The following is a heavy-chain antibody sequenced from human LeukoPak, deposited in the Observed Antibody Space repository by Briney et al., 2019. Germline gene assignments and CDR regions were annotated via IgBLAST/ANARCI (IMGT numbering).Heavy chain of an antibody. J-gene: IGHJ6*04. Sequence: TGESLQISCKGSGYRFTSYWISWVRQMPGKGLEWMGRIDPSDSYTNYSPSFQGHVTISADKSISTAYLQWSSLKTSDTAMYYCARLRGPSRWYDILTAHTENYYYGMDVWGKGTTVTVSS. D-gene: IGHD3-9*01. V-gene: IGHV5-10-1*01. CDR1: GYRFTSYW. CDR2: IDPSDSYT. CDR3: ARLRGPSRWYDILTAHTENYYYGMDV.